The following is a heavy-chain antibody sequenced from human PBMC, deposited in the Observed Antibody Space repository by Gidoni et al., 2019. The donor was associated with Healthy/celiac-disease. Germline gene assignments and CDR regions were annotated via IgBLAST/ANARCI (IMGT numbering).Heavy chain of an antibody. Sequence: QVQLQESGPGLVKPSQTLSLTCTVSGRSISSGGYYWSWIRQHPGKGLEWIGYTYSSGSTYYNPSLKSRVTISVDTSKNQFSLKLSSVTAADTAVYYCARAHYYGSGSYYYNWFDPWGQGTLVTVSS. CDR2: TYSSGST. CDR3: ARAHYYGSGSYYYNWFDP. D-gene: IGHD3-10*01. J-gene: IGHJ5*02. CDR1: GRSISSGGYY. V-gene: IGHV4-31*03.